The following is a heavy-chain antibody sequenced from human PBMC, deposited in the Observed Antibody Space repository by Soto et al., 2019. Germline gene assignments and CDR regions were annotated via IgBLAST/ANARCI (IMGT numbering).Heavy chain of an antibody. V-gene: IGHV5-51*01. Sequence: GESLKISCNGSGCSFPIYRMGWVRQMPGKGLEWLGIIDPGAYATSYNQSFQGQVPISASKSISTAYLQWSSLKASDTAMYYCARHISEWPQLGGRFDPWGQGTLVTVSS. CDR1: GCSFPIYR. CDR3: ARHISEWPQLGGRFDP. CDR2: IDPGAYAT. D-gene: IGHD6-13*01. J-gene: IGHJ5*02.